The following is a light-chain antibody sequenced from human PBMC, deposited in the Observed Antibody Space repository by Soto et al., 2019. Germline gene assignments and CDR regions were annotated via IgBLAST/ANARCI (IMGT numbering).Light chain of an antibody. J-gene: IGKJ4*01. V-gene: IGKV1-27*01. CDR1: QGISNF. Sequence: DIQMTQSPSSLSASLGDRVTITCRASQGISNFLAWYQQKPGKVPKLLIYATSTLQSGVPSRFIGSGSETDFTLTISSLQSEDVATYYCQKYDSAPLTFGGGTKVELK. CDR2: ATS. CDR3: QKYDSAPLT.